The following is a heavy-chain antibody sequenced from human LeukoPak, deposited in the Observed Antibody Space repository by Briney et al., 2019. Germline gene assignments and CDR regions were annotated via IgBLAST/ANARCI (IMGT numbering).Heavy chain of an antibody. V-gene: IGHV3-23*01. CDR1: GFMFSTYA. Sequence: GGSLRLSCAASGFMFSTYAMSWVRQAPGKGLEWVSLISGSGGSTYYADSVKGRLTISRDNGKNTLSLQMNSLRAEDTALYYCAKERLTTTTFDSWGRGTLVTVSS. J-gene: IGHJ4*02. CDR3: AKERLTTTTFDS. D-gene: IGHD4-11*01. CDR2: ISGSGGST.